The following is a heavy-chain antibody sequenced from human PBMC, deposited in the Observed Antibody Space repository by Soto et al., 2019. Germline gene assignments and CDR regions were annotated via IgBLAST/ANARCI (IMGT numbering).Heavy chain of an antibody. CDR1: GGTFSSYA. J-gene: IGHJ5*02. CDR3: ARGRIAAAYNWFDP. CDR2: IIPILGIA. D-gene: IGHD6-13*01. V-gene: IGHV1-69*04. Sequence: QVQLVQSGAEVKKPGSSVKVSCKASGGTFSSYAISWVRQAPGQGLEWMGRIIPILGIANYAQKFQGRVTITADKSTSTAYMELSSLRSEDTVVYYCARGRIAAAYNWFDPWGQGTLVTVSS.